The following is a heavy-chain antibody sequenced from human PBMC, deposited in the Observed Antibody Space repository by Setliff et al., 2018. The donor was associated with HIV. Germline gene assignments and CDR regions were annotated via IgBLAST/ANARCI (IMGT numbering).Heavy chain of an antibody. V-gene: IGHV4-4*07. CDR2: IYDTGST. J-gene: IGHJ4*02. CDR1: GGSIGGFY. CDR3: ARAPRLVPAVSYFDY. D-gene: IGHD2-2*01. Sequence: SETLSLTCTVSGGSIGGFYWNWIRQSAGKGLQWIGRIYDTGSTKYNPSLKSRLTMSLDTSKNQFSLKLTSVTAADTAVYFCARAPRLVPAVSYFDYWGQGTLVTVSS.